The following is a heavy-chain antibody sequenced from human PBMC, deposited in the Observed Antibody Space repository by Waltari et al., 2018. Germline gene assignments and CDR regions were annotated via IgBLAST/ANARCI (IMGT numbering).Heavy chain of an antibody. CDR3: ARVGSGYYLDY. D-gene: IGHD3-22*01. CDR1: GYTFTSYA. CDR2: INAGNGNT. V-gene: IGHV1-3*03. J-gene: IGHJ4*02. Sequence: QVQLVQSGAEVKKPGASVKVSCKASGYTFTSYAMHWVRQAPGQRLEWMGWINAGNGNTKYSQDFQGRVTITRDTSASTAYMELSSLRSEDMAVYYCARVGSGYYLDYCGQGTLVTVSS.